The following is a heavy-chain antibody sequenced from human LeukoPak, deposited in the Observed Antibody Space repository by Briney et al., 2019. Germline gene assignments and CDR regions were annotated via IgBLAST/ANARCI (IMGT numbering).Heavy chain of an antibody. Sequence: ASVKVPCKASGYTFTSYGISWVRQAPGQGLEWMGWISAYNGNTNYAQKLQGRVTMTTDTSTSTAYMELRSLRSDDTAVYYCARAVYDSSGYYPFDYWGQGTLVTVSS. CDR1: GYTFTSYG. CDR3: ARAVYDSSGYYPFDY. V-gene: IGHV1-18*01. CDR2: ISAYNGNT. D-gene: IGHD3-22*01. J-gene: IGHJ4*02.